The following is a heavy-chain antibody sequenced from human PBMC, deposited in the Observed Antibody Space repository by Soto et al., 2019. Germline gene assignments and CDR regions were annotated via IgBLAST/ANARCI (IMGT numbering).Heavy chain of an antibody. CDR1: GGSITSNSYY. Sequence: PSETLSLTCTVSGGSITSNSYYWGWIRQPPGKGLEWIGSIYYSGRTYYNPSLKSRVTISVDTSKNRFSLKLSLRSEDTAVYYCARSETTYCSGGGCYYNRFDPWGQGTLVPVSS. D-gene: IGHD2-15*01. CDR2: IYYSGRT. J-gene: IGHJ5*02. CDR3: ARSETTYCSGGGCYYNRFDP. V-gene: IGHV4-39*01.